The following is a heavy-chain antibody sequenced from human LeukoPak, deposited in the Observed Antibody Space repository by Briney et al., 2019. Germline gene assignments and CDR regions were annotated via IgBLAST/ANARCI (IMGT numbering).Heavy chain of an antibody. V-gene: IGHV1-18*01. CDR1: GYTFTSYG. J-gene: IGHJ5*02. D-gene: IGHD4-11*01. Sequence: ASVKVSCKASGYTFTSYGISWVRQAPGQGLEWMGWISDYNGNTNYAQKLQGRVTMTTDTSTSTAYMELRSLRSDDTAVYYCARDLYRNSLPVSWFDPWGQGTLVTVSS. CDR2: ISDYNGNT. CDR3: ARDLYRNSLPVSWFDP.